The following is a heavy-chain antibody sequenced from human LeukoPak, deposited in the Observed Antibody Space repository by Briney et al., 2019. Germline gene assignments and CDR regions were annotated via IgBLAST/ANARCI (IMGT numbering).Heavy chain of an antibody. CDR3: ARDLYQDGYGPFDY. D-gene: IGHD5-24*01. Sequence: SVKVSCKASGGTFSSYAISWVRQAPGQGLEWMGGIIPIFGTANYAQKFQGRVTITADESTSTAYMELSSLRSEDTAVYYCARDLYQDGYGPFDYWGQGTLVTVSS. CDR1: GGTFSSYA. CDR2: IIPIFGTA. J-gene: IGHJ4*02. V-gene: IGHV1-69*01.